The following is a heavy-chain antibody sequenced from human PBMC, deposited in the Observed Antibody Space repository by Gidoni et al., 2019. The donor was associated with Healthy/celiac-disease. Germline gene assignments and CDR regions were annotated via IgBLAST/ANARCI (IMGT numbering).Heavy chain of an antibody. J-gene: IGHJ3*02. D-gene: IGHD3-22*01. CDR3: AKEIGRSYYYDSSGYGDAFDI. Sequence: EVQLLESGGGLVQPGGSLRLSCAASGFTFSSYAMSWVRQAPGKGLEWVSAISGSGGSTYYADSVKGRFTISRDNSKNTLYLQMNSLRAEDTAVYYCAKEIGRSYYYDSSGYGDAFDIWGQGTMVTVSS. CDR2: ISGSGGST. CDR1: GFTFSSYA. V-gene: IGHV3-23*01.